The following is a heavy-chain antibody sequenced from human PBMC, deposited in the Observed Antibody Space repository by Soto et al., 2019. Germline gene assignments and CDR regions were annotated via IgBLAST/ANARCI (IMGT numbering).Heavy chain of an antibody. CDR3: AYNSRQAELFD. CDR1: GFTFSSYA. J-gene: IGHJ4*02. CDR2: ISGSGGST. V-gene: IGHV3-23*01. Sequence: GGSLRLSCAASGFTFSSYAMSWVRQAPGKGLEWVSAISGSGGSTYYADSVKGRFTISRDNSKNTLYLQMNSLRAEDTAVYYCAYNSRQAELFDWGQGTLVTVSS. D-gene: IGHD1-20*01.